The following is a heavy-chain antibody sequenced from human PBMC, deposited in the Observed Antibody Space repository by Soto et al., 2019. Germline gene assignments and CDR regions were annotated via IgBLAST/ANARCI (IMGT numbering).Heavy chain of an antibody. Sequence: ASVKVSCKASGYTFTSYGISWVRQAPGQGLEWMGWISAYNGNTNYAQKLQGRVTMTTDTSTSTAYMELRSLRSDDTAVYYCARTMVRGVIITARWFDPWGQGTLVTVSS. CDR3: ARTMVRGVIITARWFDP. J-gene: IGHJ5*02. CDR2: ISAYNGNT. V-gene: IGHV1-18*01. D-gene: IGHD3-10*01. CDR1: GYTFTSYG.